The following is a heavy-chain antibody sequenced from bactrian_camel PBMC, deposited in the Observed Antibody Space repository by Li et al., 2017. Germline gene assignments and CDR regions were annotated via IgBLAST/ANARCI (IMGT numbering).Heavy chain of an antibody. V-gene: IGHV3S55*01. D-gene: IGHD6*01. CDR3: AADRYGGDWYTVTRFTY. J-gene: IGHJ4*01. CDR2: IGQHGDT. CDR1: GMGRVKYC. Sequence: VQLVESGGGSVQAGGSLKLSCEYSGMGRVKYCMGWVRQAPGKEREGVAAIGQHGDTSYADSVKGRFTISRDNTRNTLYLQMNSLKPEDTAMYYCAADRYGGDWYTVTRFTYWGQGTQVTVS.